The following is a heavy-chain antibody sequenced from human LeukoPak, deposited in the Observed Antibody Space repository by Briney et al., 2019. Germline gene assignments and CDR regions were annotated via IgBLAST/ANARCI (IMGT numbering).Heavy chain of an antibody. D-gene: IGHD3-22*01. CDR3: ARDRYDSTGVDY. CDR1: GGTFSSYA. V-gene: IGHV1-69*13. Sequence: SVKVSCKASGGTFSSYAISWVRQAPGQGLEWMGGIIPIIGTANYAQKFQGRVTITADESTSTAYMELSSLRSEDTAVYYCARDRYDSTGVDYWGQGTLVTVSS. J-gene: IGHJ4*02. CDR2: IIPIIGTA.